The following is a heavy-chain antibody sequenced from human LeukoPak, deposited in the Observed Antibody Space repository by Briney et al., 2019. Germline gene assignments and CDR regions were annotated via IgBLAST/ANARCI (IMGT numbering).Heavy chain of an antibody. CDR1: GYSFTSYW. CDR3: ARHIEYYYGSGSYFDY. CDR2: IYPGDSDT. Sequence: GESLKISCKGSGYSFTSYWIGWVRQMPGKGLEWMGTIYPGDSDTRYSPSFQGQVTISADKSISAAYLQWSSLKASDTAMYYCARHIEYYYGSGSYFDYWGQGTLVTVSS. J-gene: IGHJ4*02. D-gene: IGHD3-10*01. V-gene: IGHV5-51*01.